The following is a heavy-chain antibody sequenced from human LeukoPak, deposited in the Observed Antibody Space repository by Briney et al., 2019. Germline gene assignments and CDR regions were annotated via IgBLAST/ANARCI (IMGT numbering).Heavy chain of an antibody. D-gene: IGHD5-12*01. J-gene: IGHJ4*02. CDR2: ISGSGGST. Sequence: PGGSLRLSCVVSGFTFSSYAMIWVRQAPGKGLEWVSAISGSGGSTYYADSVKGRFTISRDNSKNTLYLQMNSLRAEDTAVYYCAKDVGKVATGPPGYWGQGTLVTVSS. CDR3: AKDVGKVATGPPGY. CDR1: GFTFSSYA. V-gene: IGHV3-23*01.